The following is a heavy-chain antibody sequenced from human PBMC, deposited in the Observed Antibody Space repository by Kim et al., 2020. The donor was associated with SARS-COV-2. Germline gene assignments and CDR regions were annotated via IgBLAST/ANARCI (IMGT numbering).Heavy chain of an antibody. J-gene: IGHJ5*02. V-gene: IGHV3-7*05. CDR1: GLTFTNFW. CDR2: IEENGGER. Sequence: GGSLRLSCVGSGLTFTNFWLSWVRQAPGRGLEGVANIEENGGERFYADAVKGRFIISRDNARNAVYLQMNYLRVDDTAVYYCRRSHYGSWGQGTLGAVS. CDR3: RRSHYGS. D-gene: IGHD4-17*01.